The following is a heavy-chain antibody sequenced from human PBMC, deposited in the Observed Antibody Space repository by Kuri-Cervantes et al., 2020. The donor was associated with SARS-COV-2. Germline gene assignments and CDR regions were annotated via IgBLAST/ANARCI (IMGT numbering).Heavy chain of an antibody. CDR2: ISYDGKKK. Sequence: SLMISCAASGFNFSRTDMHWVRQAPGKGLEWVAVISYDGKKKKCIGSGKGRFTISRDNSQNTGYLQMTNLRSEDTAKYYCAKDHFGVHDFWGQGTLVTVSS. V-gene: IGHV3-30*18. J-gene: IGHJ4*02. CDR1: GFNFSRTD. D-gene: IGHD2-21*01. CDR3: AKDHFGVHDF.